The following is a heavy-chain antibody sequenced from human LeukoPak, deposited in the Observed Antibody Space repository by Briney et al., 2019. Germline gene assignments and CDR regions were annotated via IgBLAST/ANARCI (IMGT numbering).Heavy chain of an antibody. D-gene: IGHD2-15*01. CDR2: ISSGSSYI. CDR1: GFTFSSYS. J-gene: IGHJ4*02. Sequence: GGSLRLSCAASGFTFSSYSMNWVRQAPGKGLEWVSSISSGSSYIYYADSVKGRFTISRDNAKNSLNLQMNSLRAEDTAVYYCARVYCSGGSCYGYFDYWGQGTLVTVSS. V-gene: IGHV3-21*01. CDR3: ARVYCSGGSCYGYFDY.